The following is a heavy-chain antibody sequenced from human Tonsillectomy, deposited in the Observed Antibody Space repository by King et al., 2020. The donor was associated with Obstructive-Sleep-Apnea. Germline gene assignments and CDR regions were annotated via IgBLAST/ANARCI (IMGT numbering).Heavy chain of an antibody. CDR3: AKGAVPYDFWSGSALDY. J-gene: IGHJ4*02. V-gene: IGHV3-23*04. CDR2: ISGRGGST. Sequence: VQLVESGGGLVQPGGSLRLSCAASGFTFSSYAMSWVRQAPGKGLEWVSAISGRGGSTYYADSVKGRFTISRDNSKNTLYLQMNSLRAEDTAVYYCAKGAVPYDFWSGSALDYWGQGTLVTVSS. D-gene: IGHD3-3*01. CDR1: GFTFSSYA.